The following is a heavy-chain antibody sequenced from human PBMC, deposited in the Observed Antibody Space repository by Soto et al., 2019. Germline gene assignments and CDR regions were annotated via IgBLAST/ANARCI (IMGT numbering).Heavy chain of an antibody. V-gene: IGHV6-1*01. CDR2: TYYRSRWYN. D-gene: IGHD1-7*01. CDR1: GDSVSSNSAA. J-gene: IGHJ6*03. Sequence: SQTLSLTCAISGDSVSSNSAAWNWIRQSPSRGLEWLGRTYYRSRWYNDYAVSVKSRITVNPDTSKNQFSLHLNSVTSEDTAVDYCAGTTSLQWYYMDVWDKGTTVTVSS. CDR3: AGTTSLQWYYMDV.